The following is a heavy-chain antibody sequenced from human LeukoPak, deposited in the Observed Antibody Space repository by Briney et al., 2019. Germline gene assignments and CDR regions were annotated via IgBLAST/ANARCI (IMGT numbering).Heavy chain of an antibody. Sequence: SETLSLTCTVSGDSISSYYWSWIRQPPGKGPEWIGYIYYRGSTNYNPSLKSRVTISVDTSKNQFSLKLSSVTAADTAVYYCARAEESDSSGYYYGFVDCWGQGTLVTVSS. CDR1: GDSISSYY. D-gene: IGHD3-22*01. V-gene: IGHV4-59*01. J-gene: IGHJ4*02. CDR2: IYYRGST. CDR3: ARAEESDSSGYYYGFVDC.